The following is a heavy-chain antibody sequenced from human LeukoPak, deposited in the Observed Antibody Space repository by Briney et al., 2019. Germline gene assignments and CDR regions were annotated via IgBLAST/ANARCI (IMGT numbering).Heavy chain of an antibody. CDR3: AKDSASLSSHFATYFDS. D-gene: IGHD6-13*01. CDR1: GFSFSSYA. Sequence: GGSLRLSCAASGFSFSSYAMSWVRQAPGKGLEWVSAISKSGDSTFYADSVKGRFTISRDNSQNTLYVQMNSLRAEDTAVYYCAKDSASLSSHFATYFDSWGQGALVTVSS. J-gene: IGHJ4*02. CDR2: ISKSGDST. V-gene: IGHV3-23*01.